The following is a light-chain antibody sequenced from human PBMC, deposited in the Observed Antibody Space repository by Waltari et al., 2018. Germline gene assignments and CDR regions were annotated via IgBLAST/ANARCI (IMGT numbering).Light chain of an antibody. J-gene: IGLJ1*01. CDR2: DVS. Sequence: QSALTQPTSVSGSPGESITISCTGTSSDVGGYNCVSGYQQHPGKAPKRRFYDVSNRPAWVSNRVSGSKSGNTASLAISGLQAEDEADYYCSSYTSSNTLVFGTGTKVTAL. CDR1: SSDVGGYNC. CDR3: SSYTSSNTLV. V-gene: IGLV2-14*03.